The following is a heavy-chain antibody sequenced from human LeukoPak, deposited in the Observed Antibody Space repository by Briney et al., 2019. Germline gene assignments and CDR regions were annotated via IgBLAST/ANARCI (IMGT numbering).Heavy chain of an antibody. CDR2: IWYDGGNK. Sequence: GRSLRLSCAASGFTFSSYGMHWVRQAPGKGLEWVAVIWYDGGNKYYADSVKGRFTISRDNSKNTLYLQMNSLRAEDTAVYYCARDRISFIVIPRGFDYWGQGTLVTVSS. V-gene: IGHV3-33*01. D-gene: IGHD3-16*02. J-gene: IGHJ4*02. CDR3: ARDRISFIVIPRGFDY. CDR1: GFTFSSYG.